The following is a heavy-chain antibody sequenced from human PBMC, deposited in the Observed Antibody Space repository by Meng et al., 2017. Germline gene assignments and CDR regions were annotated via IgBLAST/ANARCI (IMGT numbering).Heavy chain of an antibody. Sequence: QVTLQASCPGMLKPTQPLPLTSTVSGGSISSGGYYWSWIRQHPGKGLEWIGYIYYSGSTYYNPSLKSRVTISVDTSKNQFSLKLSSVTAADTAVYYCARDRGGGNDYFDYWGQGTLVTVSS. CDR2: IYYSGST. CDR1: GGSISSGGYY. CDR3: ARDRGGGNDYFDY. D-gene: IGHD4-23*01. J-gene: IGHJ4*02. V-gene: IGHV4-31*03.